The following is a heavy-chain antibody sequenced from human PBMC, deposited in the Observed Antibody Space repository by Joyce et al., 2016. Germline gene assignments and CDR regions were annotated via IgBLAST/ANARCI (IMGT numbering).Heavy chain of an antibody. CDR2: IASAGRL. V-gene: IGHV4-28*05. CDR1: GFSISGDYW. D-gene: IGHD2-15*01. Sequence: QVQLQESGPGLVKPSDTLSLTCAVSGFSISGDYWWGWIRPPPGKALEWVADIASAGRLDYHPSCRSRVTMSVDTSNDLFSLMLSSVTAVDTAIYYCAVLVGGNVYYFDYWGRGTLVTVSS. CDR3: AVLVGGNVYYFDY. J-gene: IGHJ4*02.